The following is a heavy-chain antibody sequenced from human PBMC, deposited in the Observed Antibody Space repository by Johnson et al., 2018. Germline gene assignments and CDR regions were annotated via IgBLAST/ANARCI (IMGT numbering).Heavy chain of an antibody. CDR2: IKCDGSEK. D-gene: IGHD2-15*01. CDR1: GFTFSSSW. Sequence: VQLQESGGGVVQXGRSXRLXCGASGFTFSSSWMHWVCQAPEKGLEWVADIKCDGSEKYYVDSVKGRFTISRDNAMNSLYLQMNSLRVEDTAVYYCARDPYSASKVDYWGQGTRVTVSS. CDR3: ARDPYSASKVDY. V-gene: IGHV3-52*01. J-gene: IGHJ4*02.